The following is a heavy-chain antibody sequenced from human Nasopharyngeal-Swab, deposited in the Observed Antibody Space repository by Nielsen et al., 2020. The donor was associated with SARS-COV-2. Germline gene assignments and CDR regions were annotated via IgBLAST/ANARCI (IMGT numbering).Heavy chain of an antibody. J-gene: IGHJ6*02. D-gene: IGHD5-12*01. V-gene: IGHV3-23*01. CDR1: GFTFRSYA. CDR2: ISGDSDST. Sequence: GESLKISCAASGFTFRSYAISWVRQAPGKGLEWVSVISGDSDSTYYTDSVRGRFTISRDNSKNTLNLQMNNLRAEDTAIYYCAKDRDSGDDSEENYHYYGMDVWGQGAPVTVSS. CDR3: AKDRDSGDDSEENYHYYGMDV.